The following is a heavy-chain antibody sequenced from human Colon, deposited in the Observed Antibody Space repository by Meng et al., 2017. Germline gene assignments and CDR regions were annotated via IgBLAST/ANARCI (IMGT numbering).Heavy chain of an antibody. D-gene: IGHD3-10*01. CDR1: GDSVSSNRAL. Sequence: VQFQPSGPGLVKPSQTLSLTCSISGDSVSSNRALWHWVRQSPSRGLEWLGQTYYRSEWQNHYGVSVKSRITINADTSRNHFSLHLNSVTPEDTAVYYCTTWYGEYWGQGTLVTVSS. V-gene: IGHV6-1*01. J-gene: IGHJ4*02. CDR3: TTWYGEY. CDR2: TYYRSEWQN.